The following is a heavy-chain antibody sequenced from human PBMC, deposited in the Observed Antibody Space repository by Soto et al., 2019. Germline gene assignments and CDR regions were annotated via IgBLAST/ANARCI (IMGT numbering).Heavy chain of an antibody. CDR1: GFTFSSYS. CDR3: AREVITMLPGCWYFDL. CDR2: ISSSSSTI. V-gene: IGHV3-48*02. Sequence: EVQLVESGGGLVQPGGSLRLSCAASGFTFSSYSMNWVRQAPGKGLEWVSYISSSSSTIYYADSVKGRFTISRDNAKNSLYLQMNSLRDEDTAVYYCAREVITMLPGCWYFDLWGRGTLVTVSS. J-gene: IGHJ2*01. D-gene: IGHD3-10*02.